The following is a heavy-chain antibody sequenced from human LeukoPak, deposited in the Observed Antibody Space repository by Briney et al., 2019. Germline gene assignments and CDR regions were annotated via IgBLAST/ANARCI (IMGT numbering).Heavy chain of an antibody. CDR3: AHRAFNQFDGFDY. CDR2: VYWDDDK. J-gene: IGHJ4*02. CDR1: GFSLNSPGVG. Sequence: ESGPTLVKPTQILTLTCTFSGFSLNSPGVGVGWLRQPPGRPLEWLAVVYWDDDKRYSPFLKTRLTIMKDTSKNQVVLIMTKMDPIDTATYYCAHRAFNQFDGFDYWGQGTLVTVSS. D-gene: IGHD3-16*01. V-gene: IGHV2-5*02.